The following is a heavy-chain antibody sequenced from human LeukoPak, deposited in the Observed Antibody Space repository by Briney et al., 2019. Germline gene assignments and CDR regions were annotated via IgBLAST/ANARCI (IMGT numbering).Heavy chain of an antibody. CDR3: ARADNRGSYYPDFDY. Sequence: GASVKVSSKASGYTFTSYGISWVRQAPGQGLEWMVWISAYNGNTNYAQKLQGRVTMTTDTSTSTAYMELRSLRSDDTAVYYCARADNRGSYYPDFDYWGQGTLVTVSS. J-gene: IGHJ4*02. CDR1: GYTFTSYG. D-gene: IGHD1-26*01. V-gene: IGHV1-18*01. CDR2: ISAYNGNT.